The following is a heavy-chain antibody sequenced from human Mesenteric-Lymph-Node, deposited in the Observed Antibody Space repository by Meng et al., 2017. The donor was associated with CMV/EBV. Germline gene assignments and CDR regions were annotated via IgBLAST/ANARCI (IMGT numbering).Heavy chain of an antibody. Sequence: GESLKISCAASGFTFSTYDMHWVRQAPGKGLEWVAVLWYDGRSKCYADSVKGRFTISRDISKNTVYLQMNSLRADDTAVYHCARGRKSCNAASCHPYYFDFWGQGTLVTVSS. CDR1: GFTFSTYD. CDR2: LWYDGRSK. V-gene: IGHV3-33*01. CDR3: ARGRKSCNAASCHPYYFDF. D-gene: IGHD2-2*01. J-gene: IGHJ4*02.